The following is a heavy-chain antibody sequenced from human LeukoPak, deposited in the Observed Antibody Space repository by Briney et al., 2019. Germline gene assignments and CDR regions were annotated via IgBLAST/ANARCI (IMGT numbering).Heavy chain of an antibody. CDR3: ARESVGHAFDI. CDR2: IYHSGST. V-gene: IGHV4-38-2*02. Sequence: SETLSLTCTVSGYSISSGYYWGWIRQPPGKGLEWIGSIYHSGSTYYNPSLKSRVTISVDTSKNQFSLKLSSVIAADTAVYYCARESVGHAFDIWGQGTMVTVSS. J-gene: IGHJ3*02. CDR1: GYSISSGYY. D-gene: IGHD4-23*01.